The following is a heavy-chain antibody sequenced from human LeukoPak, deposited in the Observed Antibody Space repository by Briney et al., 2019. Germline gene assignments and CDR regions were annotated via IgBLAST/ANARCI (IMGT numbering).Heavy chain of an antibody. CDR1: GFTFSSYA. D-gene: IGHD3-16*02. V-gene: IGHV3-23*01. Sequence: TGGSLGLSCAASGFTFSSYAMSWVRQAPGKGLEWVSATSGSGGSTYYADSVKGRFTISRDKSKNTLYLQMNSLRAEDTAVYYCAKRGAEVGVTVAPGDYWGQGTLVTVSS. J-gene: IGHJ4*02. CDR3: AKRGAEVGVTVAPGDY. CDR2: TSGSGGST.